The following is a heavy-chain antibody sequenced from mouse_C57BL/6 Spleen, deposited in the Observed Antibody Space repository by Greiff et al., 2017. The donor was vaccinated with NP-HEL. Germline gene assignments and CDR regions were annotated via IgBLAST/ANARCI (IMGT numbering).Heavy chain of an antibody. CDR3: ARSVPCITTGVAPFDY. Sequence: QVQLQQPGAELVKPGASVKLSCKASGYTFTSYWMHWVKQRPGRGLEWIGGIDPNSGGTKYNVKFKSKATLTVDKPSSTAYMQLSSLTSEDSAVYYCARSVPCITTGVAPFDYWGQGTTLTVSS. D-gene: IGHD1-1*01. CDR1: GYTFTSYW. CDR2: IDPNSGGT. J-gene: IGHJ2*01. V-gene: IGHV1-72*01.